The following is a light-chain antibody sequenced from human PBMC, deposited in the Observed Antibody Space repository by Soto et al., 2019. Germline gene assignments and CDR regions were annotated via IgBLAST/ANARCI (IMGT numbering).Light chain of an antibody. Sequence: QSAVTQPPSASGSPGQSVTISCTGTSSDVGAYNYVSWYQQHPGKAPKLIIYEVSKRPSGVPDRFSGSKSGNTASLSVSGLQTEDEADYYCSSYAGSNNYVAFGGGTKLTVL. CDR2: EVS. CDR1: SSDVGAYNY. J-gene: IGLJ2*01. V-gene: IGLV2-8*01. CDR3: SSYAGSNNYVA.